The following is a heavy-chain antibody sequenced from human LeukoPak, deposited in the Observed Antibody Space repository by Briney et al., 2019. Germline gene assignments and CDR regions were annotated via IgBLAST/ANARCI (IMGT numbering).Heavy chain of an antibody. CDR3: ARDLRINSFDKAY. J-gene: IGHJ4*02. CDR1: GFIFSDYT. V-gene: IGHV3-21*01. CDR2: ISFDGNHI. D-gene: IGHD3-9*01. Sequence: PGGSLRLSCAASGFIFSDYTMNWVRQPPGKGLEWVSSISFDGNHIYYADSVKGRFTISRDNAENSLYLQMSSLTAEDTAVYYCARDLRINSFDKAYWGPGTRVTVSS.